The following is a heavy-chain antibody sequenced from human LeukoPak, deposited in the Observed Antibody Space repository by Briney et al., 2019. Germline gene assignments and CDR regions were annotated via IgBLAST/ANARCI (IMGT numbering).Heavy chain of an antibody. CDR2: ISGNGGST. Sequence: PGGSLRLSCAASGFTFSSYAMSWVRQAPGKRLEWVSTISGNGGSTYYADSVKGRFTISRDNSKNTLYLQMNSLRAEDTAVYYCANAYYYGSGNPGNYFDSWGQGTLVTVSS. D-gene: IGHD3-10*01. CDR3: ANAYYYGSGNPGNYFDS. V-gene: IGHV3-23*01. CDR1: GFTFSSYA. J-gene: IGHJ4*02.